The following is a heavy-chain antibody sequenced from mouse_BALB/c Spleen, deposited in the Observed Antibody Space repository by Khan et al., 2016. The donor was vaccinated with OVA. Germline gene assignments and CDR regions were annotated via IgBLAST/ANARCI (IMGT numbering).Heavy chain of an antibody. CDR2: INYSGRT. CDR1: DYSITSDYA. J-gene: IGHJ3*01. Sequence: VQLKESGPGLVKPSQSLSLTCTVTDYSITSDYAWNWIWQFPGNKLEWMGYINYSGRTSYSPSLKSRISITRDTSKNQFFLQLNSVTTEDTATYFCARGRAYWGQGTLVTVSA. CDR3: ARGRAY. D-gene: IGHD3-3*01. V-gene: IGHV3-2*02.